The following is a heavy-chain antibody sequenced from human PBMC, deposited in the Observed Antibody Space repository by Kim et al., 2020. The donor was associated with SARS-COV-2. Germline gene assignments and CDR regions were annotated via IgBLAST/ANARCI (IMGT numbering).Heavy chain of an antibody. CDR2: IIPIFGTA. J-gene: IGHJ6*02. CDR3: ASPLRDGYNYGYYYYYYGMDV. Sequence: SVKVSCKASGGTFSSYAISWVRQAPGQGLEWMGGIIPIFGTANYAQKFQGRVTITADESTSTAYMELSSLRSEDTAVYYCASPLRDGYNYGYYYYYYGMDVWGQGTTVTVSS. CDR1: GGTFSSYA. V-gene: IGHV1-69*13. D-gene: IGHD5-12*01.